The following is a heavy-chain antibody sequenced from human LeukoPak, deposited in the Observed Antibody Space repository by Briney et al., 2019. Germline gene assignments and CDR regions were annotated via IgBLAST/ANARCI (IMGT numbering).Heavy chain of an antibody. V-gene: IGHV3-73*01. D-gene: IGHD3/OR15-3a*01. Sequence: GGSLKLSCAASGFTFSDSPRHWVRQASGKGLEWVGRVRDKGHSYATGYAASVKGRFIISRDDSKNTAYLQMNSLKTEDTAMYYCARQPQGTGTVDYWGQGTLVTVSS. CDR2: VRDKGHSYAT. CDR3: ARQPQGTGTVDY. CDR1: GFTFSDSP. J-gene: IGHJ4*02.